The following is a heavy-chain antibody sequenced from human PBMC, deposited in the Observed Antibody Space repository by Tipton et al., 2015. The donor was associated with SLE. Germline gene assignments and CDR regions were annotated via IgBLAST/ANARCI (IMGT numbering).Heavy chain of an antibody. CDR1: GGSISGYY. CDR2: IHDSGST. V-gene: IGHV4-59*01. CDR3: ASVREGYNYDFDN. D-gene: IGHD5-24*01. Sequence: TLSLTCTVSGGSISGYYWSWIRQPPGKGLEWIGHIHDSGSTNYDPSLKSRVAISLDTSKNQFSLRLTSVTAADTAVYYCASVREGYNYDFDNWGQGTLVSVPP. J-gene: IGHJ4*02.